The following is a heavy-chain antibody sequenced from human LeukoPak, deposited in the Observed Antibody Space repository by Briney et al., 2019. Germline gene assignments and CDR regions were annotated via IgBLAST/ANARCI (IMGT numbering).Heavy chain of an antibody. J-gene: IGHJ4*02. CDR3: ARHGSLGSPFVY. Sequence: SETLSLTCTVSGGSISSYYWSWIRQPAGKGLEWIGRIYTSGSTNYNPSLKSRVTISVDTSKNQFSMKLSSVTAADTAVYYCARHGSLGSPFVYWGQGTLVTVSS. D-gene: IGHD1-14*01. V-gene: IGHV4-4*07. CDR2: IYTSGST. CDR1: GGSISSYY.